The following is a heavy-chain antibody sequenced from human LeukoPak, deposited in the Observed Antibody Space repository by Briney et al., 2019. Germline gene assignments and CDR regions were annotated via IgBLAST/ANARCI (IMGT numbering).Heavy chain of an antibody. Sequence: APVKFSCKAFGYTFTSSYMHWVRQAPGQGLEWMGIINPSGGSTNYAQNFQGRVTMTRDTSTSTVYMELSSLRSEDTAVYYCARGYCSGGTCYFDYWGLGTLVTVSS. CDR2: INPSGGST. D-gene: IGHD2-15*01. CDR1: GYTFTSSY. CDR3: ARGYCSGGTCYFDY. V-gene: IGHV1-46*01. J-gene: IGHJ4*02.